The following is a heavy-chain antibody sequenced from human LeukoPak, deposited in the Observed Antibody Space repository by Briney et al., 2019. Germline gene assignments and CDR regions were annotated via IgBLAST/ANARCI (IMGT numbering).Heavy chain of an antibody. V-gene: IGHV1-18*01. CDR2: ISAYNGNT. CDR3: AAAGQYSSGWWNAFDI. J-gene: IGHJ3*02. Sequence: ASVKVSCKASGYTFTNYGISWVRQAPGRGLEWMGWISAYNGNTNYAQKLQDRVTMTTDTSTSTAYMELRGLRSDDTAVYYCAAAGQYSSGWWNAFDIWGQGTMVTVSS. D-gene: IGHD6-19*01. CDR1: GYTFTNYG.